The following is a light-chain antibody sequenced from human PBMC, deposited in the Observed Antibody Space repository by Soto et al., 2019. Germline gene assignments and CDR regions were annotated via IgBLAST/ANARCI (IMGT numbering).Light chain of an antibody. V-gene: IGKV3-20*01. CDR1: QSIDNRY. CDR2: ATS. Sequence: EIVLTQSPGTLSSSPGERATLSCRASQSIDNRYLAWYQHKPGQAPRLLIYATSSRATGIPDRFGGSGSGTDFTLTINRLEPEDCAVYYCQPYFGSSWTFGQGTKVDIK. J-gene: IGKJ1*01. CDR3: QPYFGSSWT.